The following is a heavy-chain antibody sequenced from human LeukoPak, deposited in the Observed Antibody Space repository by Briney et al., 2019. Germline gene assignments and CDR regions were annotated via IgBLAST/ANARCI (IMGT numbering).Heavy chain of an antibody. Sequence: SETLSLTCTVSGGSISSSSYYWGWIRQPPGKGLEWIGSIYYSGSTYYNPSLKSRVTISVDTSKNQFSLKLSSVTAADTAVYYCARGWDIVLMVYAPGGPFDYWGQGTLVTVSS. CDR3: ARGWDIVLMVYAPGGPFDY. D-gene: IGHD2-8*01. CDR1: GGSISSSSYY. V-gene: IGHV4-39*01. CDR2: IYYSGST. J-gene: IGHJ4*02.